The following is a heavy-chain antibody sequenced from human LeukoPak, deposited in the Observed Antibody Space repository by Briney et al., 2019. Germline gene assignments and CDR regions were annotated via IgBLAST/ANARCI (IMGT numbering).Heavy chain of an antibody. Sequence: GASVKVSCKASGYTFTGYYMHWVRQAPGQGLEWMGWINPNSGGTNYAQKFQGRVTMTRDTSISTAYMELSRLRSDDTAEYYCARDREPAVADPDLDYWGQGTLVTVSS. CDR2: INPNSGGT. CDR3: ARDREPAVADPDLDY. D-gene: IGHD6-19*01. V-gene: IGHV1-2*02. CDR1: GYTFTGYY. J-gene: IGHJ4*02.